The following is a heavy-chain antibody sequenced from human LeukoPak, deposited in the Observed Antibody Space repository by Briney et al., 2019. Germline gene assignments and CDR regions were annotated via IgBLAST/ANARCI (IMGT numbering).Heavy chain of an antibody. CDR3: AKGGVLMVYAIPRDI. CDR2: ISGSGGST. Sequence: GGSLRLSCAASGFTFSSYGMSWVRQAPGKGLEWVSGISGSGGSTYYADSVKGRFTISRDNSKNTLYLQMNSLRAEDTAVYYCAKGGVLMVYAIPRDIWGQGTMVTVSS. D-gene: IGHD2-8*01. V-gene: IGHV3-23*01. CDR1: GFTFSSYG. J-gene: IGHJ3*02.